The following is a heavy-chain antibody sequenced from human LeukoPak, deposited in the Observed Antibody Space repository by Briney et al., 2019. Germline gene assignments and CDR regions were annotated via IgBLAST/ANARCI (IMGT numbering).Heavy chain of an antibody. D-gene: IGHD3-22*01. Sequence: SETLSFTCTVSGGSISSYYWSWIRQPPGKGLEWIGYIYYSGSTNCNPSLKSRVTISVDTSKNQFSLKLSSVTAADTAVYYCATYSGNWAFDIWGQGTMVTVSS. J-gene: IGHJ3*02. V-gene: IGHV4-59*01. CDR3: ATYSGNWAFDI. CDR2: IYYSGST. CDR1: GGSISSYY.